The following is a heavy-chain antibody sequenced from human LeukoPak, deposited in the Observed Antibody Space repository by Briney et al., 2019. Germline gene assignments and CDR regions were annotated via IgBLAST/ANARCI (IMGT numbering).Heavy chain of an antibody. CDR2: IWYDGSNK. CDR1: GFTFSSYG. J-gene: IGHJ4*02. D-gene: IGHD2-2*01. Sequence: PGRSLRLSCAASGFTFSSYGMHWVRRAPGKGLEWVAVIWYDGSNKYYADSVKGRFTISRDNSKNTLYLQMNSLRAEDTAVYYCARGFGGYCSSTSCLVTIDYWGQGIPVTVSS. CDR3: ARGFGGYCSSTSCLVTIDY. V-gene: IGHV3-33*01.